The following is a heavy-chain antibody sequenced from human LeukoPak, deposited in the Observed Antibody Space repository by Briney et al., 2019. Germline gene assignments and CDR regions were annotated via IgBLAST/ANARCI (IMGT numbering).Heavy chain of an antibody. J-gene: IGHJ5*02. D-gene: IGHD6-25*01. CDR1: GGSFSGYY. Sequence: SEALSLTCVVYGGSFSGYYWSCIRQPPGKGLEWIGEINHSGGTNYNPSLKSRVTMSVDTSKKQFSLKLSSVTAADTAVYYCARLKVPYTSGLAPWGQGTLVTVSS. V-gene: IGHV4-34*01. CDR2: INHSGGT. CDR3: ARLKVPYTSGLAP.